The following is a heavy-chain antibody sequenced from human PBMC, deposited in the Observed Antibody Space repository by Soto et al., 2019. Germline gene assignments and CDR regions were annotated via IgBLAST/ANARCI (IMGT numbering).Heavy chain of an antibody. J-gene: IGHJ6*03. CDR1: GASINGYY. Sequence: SETLSLTCTFSGASINGYYWSWIRQPPGKGLEWVGYIYSSGSTNYNPSLKSRVTISVDTSKNQLSLNLISVTAADTAVYYCARLWYGSVWTYFFYMDVWGKGTTVTVSS. CDR3: ARLWYGSVWTYFFYMDV. D-gene: IGHD6-19*01. CDR2: IYSSGST. V-gene: IGHV4-59*01.